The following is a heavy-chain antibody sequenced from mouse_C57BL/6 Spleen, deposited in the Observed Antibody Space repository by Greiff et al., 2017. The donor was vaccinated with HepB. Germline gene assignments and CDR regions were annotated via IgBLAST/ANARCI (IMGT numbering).Heavy chain of an antibody. CDR2: INPSSGYT. CDR3: ARYYYGNYDAMDY. D-gene: IGHD2-1*01. J-gene: IGHJ4*01. Sequence: QVQLQQSGAELAKPGASVKLSCKASGYTFTSYWMHWVKQRPGQGLEWIGYINPSSGYTKYNQKFKDKATLTADKSSSTAYMQLSSLTYEDSAVYYFARYYYGNYDAMDYWGQGTSVTVSS. CDR1: GYTFTSYW. V-gene: IGHV1-7*01.